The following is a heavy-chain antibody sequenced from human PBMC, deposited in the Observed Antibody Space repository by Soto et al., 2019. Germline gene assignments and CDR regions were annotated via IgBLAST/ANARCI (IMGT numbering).Heavy chain of an antibody. D-gene: IGHD6-19*01. CDR2: ISDSGDSA. Sequence: GGSLRLSCAASGFTFSTYAMSWVRQAPGKGLEWVSAISDSGDSAYYADSVKGRFTISRDNSKNTLYLQMTSLRAEDTAVYYCAKTPDSHGWYYFDYWGQGTLVTVSS. V-gene: IGHV3-23*01. CDR3: AKTPDSHGWYYFDY. J-gene: IGHJ4*02. CDR1: GFTFSTYA.